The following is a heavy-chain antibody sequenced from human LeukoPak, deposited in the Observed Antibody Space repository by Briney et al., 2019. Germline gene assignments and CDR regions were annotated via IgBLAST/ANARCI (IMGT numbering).Heavy chain of an antibody. D-gene: IGHD2-2*01. CDR3: ARDSHYCSSTSCLYYYYYYMDV. CDR1: GYTFTSYG. Sequence: ASVTVSCKASGYTFTSYGISWVRQAPGQGLEWMGWISAYNGNTNYAQTLQGRVTMTTDTSTSTAYMELRSLRSDDTAVYYCARDSHYCSSTSCLYYYYYYMDVWGKGTTVTVSS. V-gene: IGHV1-18*01. CDR2: ISAYNGNT. J-gene: IGHJ6*03.